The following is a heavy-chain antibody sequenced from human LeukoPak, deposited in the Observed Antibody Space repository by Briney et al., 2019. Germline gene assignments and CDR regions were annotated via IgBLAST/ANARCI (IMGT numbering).Heavy chain of an antibody. D-gene: IGHD6-19*01. CDR2: ISYDGSNK. V-gene: IGHV3-30*18. J-gene: IGHJ4*02. CDR1: GFTFSSYG. CDR3: AKAVIEVAGTLAFDY. Sequence: GGSLRLSCAASGFTFSSYGMHWVRQAPGKGLEWVAVISYDGSNKYYADSVKGRFTISRDNSKNTLYLQMNSLRAEDTAVYYCAKAVIEVAGTLAFDYWGQGTLVTVSS.